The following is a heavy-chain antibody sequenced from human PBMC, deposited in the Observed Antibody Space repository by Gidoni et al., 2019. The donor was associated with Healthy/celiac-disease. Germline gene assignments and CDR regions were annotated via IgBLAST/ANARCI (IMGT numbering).Heavy chain of an antibody. D-gene: IGHD2-21*01. J-gene: IGHJ5*02. Sequence: SLKSRVTISVDTSKSQFSLKLSSVTAADTAVYYCARRIGQPNWFDPWGQGTLVTVSS. CDR3: ARRIGQPNWFDP. V-gene: IGHV4-39*01.